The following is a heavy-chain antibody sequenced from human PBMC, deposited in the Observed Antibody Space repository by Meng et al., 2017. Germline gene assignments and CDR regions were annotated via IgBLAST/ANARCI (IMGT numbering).Heavy chain of an antibody. CDR3: VRLESIAARQRAVYYFDY. CDR1: GGSISSSTW. V-gene: IGHV4-4*02. D-gene: IGHD6-6*01. Sequence: VQPQEAGPGLVKPSGTRSLTSAVAGGSISSSTWWSWDRQPPGKGLEWIGEIYHSVNTNYNPSLKSRVTISVDKSKNQFSLKLSSVTAADTAVYYCVRLESIAARQRAVYYFDYWGQGTLVTVSS. J-gene: IGHJ4*02. CDR2: IYHSVNT.